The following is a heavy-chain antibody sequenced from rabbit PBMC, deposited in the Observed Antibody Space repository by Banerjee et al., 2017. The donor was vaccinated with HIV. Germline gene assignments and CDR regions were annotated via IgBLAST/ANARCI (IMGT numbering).Heavy chain of an antibody. CDR1: GFSFSNNG. Sequence: QEQLVESGGGLVKPEGSLTLTCTASGFSFSNNGMCWVRQAPGKGLEWIACIVDGGGSTYYASWAKGRFTISKTSSTTVTLQMTSLTAADTATYFCARAYDDYGDYFNLWGQGTLVTVS. J-gene: IGHJ4*01. V-gene: IGHV1S45*01. CDR3: ARAYDDYGDYFNL. D-gene: IGHD2-1*01. CDR2: IVDGGGST.